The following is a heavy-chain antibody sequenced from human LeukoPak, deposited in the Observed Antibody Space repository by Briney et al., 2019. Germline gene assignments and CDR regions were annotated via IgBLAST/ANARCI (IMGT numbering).Heavy chain of an antibody. CDR1: GGTFSSYA. V-gene: IGHV1-69*04. CDR3: ARDRGIAAPLYYYYGMDV. Sequence: ASVKVSCKASGGTFSSYAISWVRQAPGQGLEWMGRIIPILGIANYAQKFQGRVTITADKSTSTTYMELSSLRSEDTAVYYCARDRGIAAPLYYYYGMDVWGQGTTVTVSS. CDR2: IIPILGIA. J-gene: IGHJ6*02. D-gene: IGHD6-6*01.